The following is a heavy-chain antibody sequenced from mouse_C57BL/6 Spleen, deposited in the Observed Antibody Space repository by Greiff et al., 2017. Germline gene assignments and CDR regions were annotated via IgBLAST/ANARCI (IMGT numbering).Heavy chain of an antibody. CDR1: GYAFTNYL. CDR3: ARARLRGYFDY. J-gene: IGHJ2*01. V-gene: IGHV1-54*01. CDR2: INPGSGGT. D-gene: IGHD3-3*01. Sequence: QVQLQQSGAELVRPGTSVKVSCKASGYAFTNYLLEWVKQRPGQGLEWIGVINPGSGGTNYNGKFKGKATLTADKSSSTAYMQLSSLTSEDSAVYCCARARLRGYFDYWGQGTTLTVSS.